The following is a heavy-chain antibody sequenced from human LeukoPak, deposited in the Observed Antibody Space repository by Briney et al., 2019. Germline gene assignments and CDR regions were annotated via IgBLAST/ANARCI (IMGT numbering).Heavy chain of an antibody. CDR3: ARAYGDYEADY. CDR2: IYTSGST. CDR1: GGPISSYY. Sequence: SETLSLTCTVSGGPISSYYWSWIRQPAGKGLGWIGRIYTSGSTNYNPSLKSRVAMSVDTSKNQFSLKLSSVTAADTAVYYCARAYGDYEADYWGQGTLVTVSS. V-gene: IGHV4-4*07. D-gene: IGHD4-17*01. J-gene: IGHJ4*02.